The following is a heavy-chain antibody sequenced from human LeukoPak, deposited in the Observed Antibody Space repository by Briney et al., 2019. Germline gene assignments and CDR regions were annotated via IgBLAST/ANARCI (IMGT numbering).Heavy chain of an antibody. Sequence: PSETLSLTCAVYGGSFSGYYWSWIRQPPGKGLEWIGEINHSGSTNYNPSLKSRVTISVDTSKNQFSLKLSSVTAADTAVYYCARGQKRIRYFGWLLYLDYWGQGTLVTVSS. V-gene: IGHV4-34*01. D-gene: IGHD3-9*01. J-gene: IGHJ4*02. CDR3: ARGQKRIRYFGWLLYLDY. CDR1: GGSFSGYY. CDR2: INHSGST.